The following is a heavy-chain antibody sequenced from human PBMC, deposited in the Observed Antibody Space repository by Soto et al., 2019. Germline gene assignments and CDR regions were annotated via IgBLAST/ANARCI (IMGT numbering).Heavy chain of an antibody. J-gene: IGHJ4*02. CDR2: INHSGST. D-gene: IGHD6-19*01. V-gene: IGHV4-34*01. Sequence: PSETLSLTCAVYGGSFSGYYWSGIRQPPGKGLEWIGEINHSGSTNYNPSLKSRVTISVDTSKNQFSLKLSSVTAADTAVYYCARTYSSGWSFDYWGQGTLVTVSS. CDR3: ARTYSSGWSFDY. CDR1: GGSFSGYY.